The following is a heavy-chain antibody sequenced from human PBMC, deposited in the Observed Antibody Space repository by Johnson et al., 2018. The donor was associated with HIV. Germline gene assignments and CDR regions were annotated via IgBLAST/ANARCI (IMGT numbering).Heavy chain of an antibody. CDR1: GFTVSSNY. CDR3: ARGPAGTVTTGNDVFDI. V-gene: IGHV3-30*03. J-gene: IGHJ3*02. D-gene: IGHD4-17*01. CDR2: ISYDGSHK. Sequence: VQLVESGGGLIQPGGSLRLSCAASGFTVSSNYMSWVRQAPGTGLEWVAIISYDGSHKFYADSVKGRFTISRDNSKNTLYLQMNSLRAEDTAVYYCARGPAGTVTTGNDVFDIWGQGTMVTVSS.